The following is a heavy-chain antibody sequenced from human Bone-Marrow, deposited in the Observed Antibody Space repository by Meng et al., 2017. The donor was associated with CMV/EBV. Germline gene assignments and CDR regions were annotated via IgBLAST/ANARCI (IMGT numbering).Heavy chain of an antibody. V-gene: IGHV4-59*01. CDR3: ARGTYCGGDCGPHDYYFDY. Sequence: SETLSLTCTVSGGSISSYYWSWIRQPPGKGLEWIGYIYYSGSTNYNPSLKSRVTISVDTSKNQFSLKLSSVTAADTAVYYCARGTYCGGDCGPHDYYFDYWGQGTLVTVS. J-gene: IGHJ4*02. D-gene: IGHD2-21*01. CDR2: IYYSGST. CDR1: GGSISSYY.